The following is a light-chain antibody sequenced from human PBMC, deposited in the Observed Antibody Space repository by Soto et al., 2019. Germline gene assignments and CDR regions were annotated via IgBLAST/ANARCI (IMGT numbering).Light chain of an antibody. J-gene: IGKJ4*01. CDR1: QTINSY. V-gene: IGKV1-5*03. CDR2: TAS. Sequence: DIQITQSPSTLSASVGDRVTITCRASQTINSYLAWYQQKPGKAPNLLIYTASTLQSGVPSRFSGSGSGTEFTLTISSLQPDDFATYYCQQYNFYPLTFGGGTKVEIK. CDR3: QQYNFYPLT.